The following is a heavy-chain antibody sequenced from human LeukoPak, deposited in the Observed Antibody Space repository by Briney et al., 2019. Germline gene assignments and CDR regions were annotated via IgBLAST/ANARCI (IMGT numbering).Heavy chain of an antibody. CDR1: GFTVSSNY. D-gene: IGHD3-10*01. CDR3: ARDTSNSGSYSDALDI. V-gene: IGHV3-66*01. Sequence: GGSLRLSCAASGFTVSSNYMSWVRQAPGKGLEWVSVIYSGGSTYYADSVKGRFTISRDNSKNTLYLQMNSLRAEDTAVYYCARDTSNSGSYSDALDIWGQGTMVTVSS. J-gene: IGHJ3*02. CDR2: IYSGGST.